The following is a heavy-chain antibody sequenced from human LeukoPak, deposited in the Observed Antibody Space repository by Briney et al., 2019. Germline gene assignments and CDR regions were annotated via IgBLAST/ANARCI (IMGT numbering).Heavy chain of an antibody. CDR2: IYYSGST. D-gene: IGHD3-10*01. CDR1: GGSINGFY. Sequence: SETLSLTCTVSGGSINGFYWSWIRQPPGKGLEWIGYIYYSGSTTYNPSLESRVTISLDTSKNQFSLKLHSVTAADTAVYYCAGLYYAGSGTNDSWGQGILVTVSS. V-gene: IGHV4-59*08. CDR3: AGLYYAGSGTNDS. J-gene: IGHJ4*02.